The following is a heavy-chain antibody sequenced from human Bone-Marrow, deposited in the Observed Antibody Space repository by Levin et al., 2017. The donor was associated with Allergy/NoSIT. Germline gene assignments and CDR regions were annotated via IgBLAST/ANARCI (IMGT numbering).Heavy chain of an antibody. CDR2: IFYSGNT. V-gene: IGHV4-39*07. Sequence: GSLRLSCSVSGDSISSSSYYWGWIRQPPGKGLEWIGTIFYSGNTYYNPSLKSRVTLSVDTSKNQFSLQLNSVTAADTAVYFCAREYYMDVWGKGTTVTVSS. J-gene: IGHJ6*03. CDR1: GDSISSSSYY. CDR3: AREYYMDV.